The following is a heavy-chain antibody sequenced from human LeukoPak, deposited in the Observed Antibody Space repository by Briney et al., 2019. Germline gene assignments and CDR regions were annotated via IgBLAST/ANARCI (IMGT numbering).Heavy chain of an antibody. V-gene: IGHV4-34*01. J-gene: IGHJ5*02. Sequence: SETLSLTCAVYGGSFSGYYWSWIRQPPGKGLEWIGEINHSGSTNYNPSLKSRVTISVDTSKNQFSLKLSSVTAADTAVYYCARVNPYYYDSSGYQNWFDPWGQGTLVTVSS. D-gene: IGHD3-22*01. CDR2: INHSGST. CDR3: ARVNPYYYDSSGYQNWFDP. CDR1: GGSFSGYY.